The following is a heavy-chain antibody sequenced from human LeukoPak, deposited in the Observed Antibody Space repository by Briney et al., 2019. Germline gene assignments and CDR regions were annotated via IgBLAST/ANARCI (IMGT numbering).Heavy chain of an antibody. V-gene: IGHV1-8*01. Sequence: ASVKVSCKASGYTFTSYDINWVRQATGQGLEWMGWMNPNSGNTGYAQKFQGRVTMTRNTSISTAYMELSSLRSEDTAVYYCARGIGWYYGSESSPFDYWGQGTLVTVSS. CDR1: GYTFTSYD. CDR2: MNPNSGNT. CDR3: ARGIGWYYGSESSPFDY. D-gene: IGHD3-10*01. J-gene: IGHJ4*02.